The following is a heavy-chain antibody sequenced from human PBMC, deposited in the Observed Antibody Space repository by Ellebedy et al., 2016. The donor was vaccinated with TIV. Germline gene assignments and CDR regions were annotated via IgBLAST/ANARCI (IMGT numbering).Heavy chain of an antibody. V-gene: IGHV3-48*04. Sequence: GESLKISCAASGFIFSSYSMNWVRQAPGKGLEWVSYISSSSSTIYYADSVKGRFIIYRDNAKNSLYLQMNSLTAEDTAVYYCASWAYCGGDCWGQGTLVTVSS. CDR2: ISSSSSTI. D-gene: IGHD2-21*01. CDR3: ASWAYCGGDC. J-gene: IGHJ4*02. CDR1: GFIFSSYS.